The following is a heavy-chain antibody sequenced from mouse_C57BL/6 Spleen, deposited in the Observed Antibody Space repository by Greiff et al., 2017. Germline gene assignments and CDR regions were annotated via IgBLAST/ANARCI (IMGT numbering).Heavy chain of an antibody. CDR1: GFTFSDYG. D-gene: IGHD1-1*01. CDR3: ARSYYGSILYWYFDV. CDR2: ISNLAYSI. J-gene: IGHJ1*03. V-gene: IGHV5-15*04. Sequence: EVMLVESGGGLVQPGGSLKLSCAASGFTFSDYGMAWVRQAPRKGPEWVAFISNLAYSIYYADTVTGRFTISREKAKNTLYLEMSSLRSEDTAMYYCARSYYGSILYWYFDVWGTGTTVTVSS.